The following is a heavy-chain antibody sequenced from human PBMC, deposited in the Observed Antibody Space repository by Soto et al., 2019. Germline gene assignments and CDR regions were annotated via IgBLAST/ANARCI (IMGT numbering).Heavy chain of an antibody. Sequence: GASVKVSCKASGGTFSSYAISWVRQAPGQGLEWMGGIIPIFGTANYAQKFQGRVTITADESTSTAYMELSSLRSEDTAVYYCARAKYSSGWYSEYYYGMDVWGQGTTVTVSS. CDR2: IIPIFGTA. CDR3: ARAKYSSGWYSEYYYGMDV. D-gene: IGHD6-19*01. J-gene: IGHJ6*02. CDR1: GGTFSSYA. V-gene: IGHV1-69*13.